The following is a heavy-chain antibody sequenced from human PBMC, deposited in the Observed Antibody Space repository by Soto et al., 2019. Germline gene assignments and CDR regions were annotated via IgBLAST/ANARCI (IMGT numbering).Heavy chain of an antibody. CDR2: INHSGST. CDR1: GGSFSGYY. CDR3: ASSYSSSWYYFDY. D-gene: IGHD6-13*01. V-gene: IGHV4-34*01. J-gene: IGHJ4*02. Sequence: PSETLSLTCAVYGGSFSGYYWSWIRQPPGKGLEWIGEINHSGSTNYNPSLKSRVTISVDTSKNQFSLKLSSVTAADTAVYYCASSYSSSWYYFDYLGQGTLVTVSS.